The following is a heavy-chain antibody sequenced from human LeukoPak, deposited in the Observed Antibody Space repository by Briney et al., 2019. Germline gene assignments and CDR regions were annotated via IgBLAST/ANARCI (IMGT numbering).Heavy chain of an antibody. D-gene: IGHD6-13*01. V-gene: IGHV1-69*06. CDR3: ARAVIAAAGRRGTPFDP. CDR1: GGTFSSYA. Sequence: ASVKVSCKASGGTFSSYAISWVRQAPGQGLEWMGGIIPIFGTANYAQKFQGRVTITADKSTSTAYMELSSLRSEDTAVYYCARAVIAAAGRRGTPFDPWGQGTLVTVSS. J-gene: IGHJ5*02. CDR2: IIPIFGTA.